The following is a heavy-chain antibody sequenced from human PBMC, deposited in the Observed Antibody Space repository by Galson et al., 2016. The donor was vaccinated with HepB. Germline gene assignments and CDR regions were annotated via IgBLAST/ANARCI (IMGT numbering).Heavy chain of an antibody. CDR1: GFTFSDYY. Sequence: SLRLSCAASGFTFSDYYMTWIRQAPGKGLEWLSYISGRSTYIKYADSVEGRFTISRDNAKGSLYLQVNSLRDADTAVYYCARSMGSTSDAIDVWGHGTTVTVSS. D-gene: IGHD2-2*01. J-gene: IGHJ6*02. V-gene: IGHV3-11*06. CDR3: ARSMGSTSDAIDV. CDR2: ISGRSTYI.